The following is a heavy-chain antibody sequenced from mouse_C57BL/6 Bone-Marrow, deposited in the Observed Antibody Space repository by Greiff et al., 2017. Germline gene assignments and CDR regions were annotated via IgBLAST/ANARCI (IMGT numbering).Heavy chain of an antibody. V-gene: IGHV5-4*03. CDR3: ARGVITSSFAY. J-gene: IGHJ3*01. D-gene: IGHD2-4*01. Sequence: EVKLVESGGGLVKPGGSLKLSCAASGFTFSSYAMSWVRQTPEKRLEWVATISDGGSYTYYPDNVKGRFTISRDNSKNILYLQMSHLKSEDTAMYYCARGVITSSFAYWGQGTLVTVSA. CDR2: ISDGGSYT. CDR1: GFTFSSYA.